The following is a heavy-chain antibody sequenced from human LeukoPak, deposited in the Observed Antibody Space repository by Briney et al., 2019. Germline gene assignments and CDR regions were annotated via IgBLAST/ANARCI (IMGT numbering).Heavy chain of an antibody. CDR2: INWNGAWT. CDR3: AGYYYDSSRGFDL. D-gene: IGHD3-22*01. CDR1: GFKFDDYG. Sequence: GGSLRLSCAASGFKFDDYGMSWVRHAPGKGLEWVCDINWNGAWTGYADSVKGRFTISRDNAKNSLYLQMNSLRVEDTALYYCAGYYYDSSRGFDLWGQGTLVTVSA. J-gene: IGHJ5*02. V-gene: IGHV3-20*04.